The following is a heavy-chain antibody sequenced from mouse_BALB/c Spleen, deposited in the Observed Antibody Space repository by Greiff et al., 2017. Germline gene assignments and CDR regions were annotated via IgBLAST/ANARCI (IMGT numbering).Heavy chain of an antibody. CDR3: AREGRRHPHYAMDY. CDR2: ISDGGSYT. V-gene: IGHV5-4*02. D-gene: IGHD1-1*01. CDR1: GFTFSDYY. J-gene: IGHJ4*01. Sequence: DVQLVESGGGLVKPGGSLKLSCAASGFTFSDYYMYWVRQTPEKRLEWVATISDGGSYTYYPDSVKGRFTISRDNAKNNLYLQMSSLKSEDTAMYYCAREGRRHPHYAMDYGGRGTSVTVST.